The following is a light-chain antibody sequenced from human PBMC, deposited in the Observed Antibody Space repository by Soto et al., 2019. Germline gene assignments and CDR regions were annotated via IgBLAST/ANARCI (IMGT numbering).Light chain of an antibody. CDR3: LQHDSYPWT. CDR2: AAS. V-gene: IGKV1-17*01. Sequence: IHLTQSPSSLSASVCDRVTITCRASQSISSYLNWYQQKPGKAPKRLIYAASSLQSGVPSRFSGSGSGTEFTLTISSLQPEDFATYFCLQHDSYPWTFGQGTKVDIK. J-gene: IGKJ1*01. CDR1: QSISSY.